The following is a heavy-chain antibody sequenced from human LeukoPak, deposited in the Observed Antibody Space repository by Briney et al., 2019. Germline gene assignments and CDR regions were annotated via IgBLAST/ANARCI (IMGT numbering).Heavy chain of an antibody. V-gene: IGHV4-38-2*02. J-gene: IGHJ4*02. CDR2: IYHSGST. CDR1: GYSISSGYY. D-gene: IGHD5-18*01. CDR3: ASLGGYSYGVDY. Sequence: SETLSLTCTVSGYSISSGYYWGWIRQPPGQGLEWIGSIYHSGSTNYNPFLKSRVTISVDKSKNQFSLKLSSVTAADTAVYYCASLGGYSYGVDYWGQGTLVTVSS.